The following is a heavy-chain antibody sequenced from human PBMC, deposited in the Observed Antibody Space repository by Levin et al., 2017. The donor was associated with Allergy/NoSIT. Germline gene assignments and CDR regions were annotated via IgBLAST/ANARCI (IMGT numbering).Heavy chain of an antibody. J-gene: IGHJ4*02. CDR1: GLTFRSYA. CDR3: AKDEGATRSYYLDY. V-gene: IGHV3-30*18. Sequence: GGSLRLSCAASGLTFRSYAMHWVRQAPGKGLEWVAFILYDGSNKYYRDSVKGRFTISRDNSKNTLYLEMNSLRAEDTAVYYCAKDEGATRSYYLDYWGQGTLVTVSS. D-gene: IGHD1-26*01. CDR2: ILYDGSNK.